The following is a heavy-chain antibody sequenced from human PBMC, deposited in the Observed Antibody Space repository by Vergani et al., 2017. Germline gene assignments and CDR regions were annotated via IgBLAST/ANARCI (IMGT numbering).Heavy chain of an antibody. CDR1: GFSFRSYG. D-gene: IGHD2-15*01. CDR2: IRSDESRR. CDR3: AKEGGGYCSGGTCYPEY. V-gene: IGHV3-30*02. Sequence: QVQLVESGGGVVQPGRSLRLSCAASGFSFRSYGMHWVRQAPGKGLEWVASIRSDESRRYYGDSMEGPFTISRDNSKNTLYLQMKSLRPEDTAVYYCAKEGGGYCSGGTCYPEYWGQGTLVTVSS. J-gene: IGHJ4*02.